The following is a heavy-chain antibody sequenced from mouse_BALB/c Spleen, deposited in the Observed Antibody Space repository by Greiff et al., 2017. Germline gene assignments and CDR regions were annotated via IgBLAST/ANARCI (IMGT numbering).Heavy chain of an antibody. CDR2: ISSGGST. Sequence: DVMLVESGGGLVKPGGSLKLSCAASGFTFSSYAMSWVRQTPEKRLEWVASISSGGSTYYPDSVKGRFTISRDNARNILYLQMSSLRSEDTAMYYCARDDYYGGDYWGQGTTLTVSS. J-gene: IGHJ2*01. CDR3: ARDDYYGGDY. V-gene: IGHV5-6-5*01. D-gene: IGHD1-1*01. CDR1: GFTFSSYA.